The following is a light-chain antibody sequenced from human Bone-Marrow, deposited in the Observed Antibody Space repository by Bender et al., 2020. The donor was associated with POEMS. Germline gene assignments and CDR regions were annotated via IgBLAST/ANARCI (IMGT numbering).Light chain of an antibody. J-gene: IGLJ2*01. Sequence: SYELIQAPSVSVSAGLTATITCSGHKVGDKYVCWYQQKVGQAPLLIIYKDTRRPSGIPERFSGSSSGNTATLTISGTQAMDEADYFCQVWDRGSVIFGGGTKLTGL. CDR3: QVWDRGSVI. CDR1: KVGDKY. CDR2: KDT. V-gene: IGLV3-1*01.